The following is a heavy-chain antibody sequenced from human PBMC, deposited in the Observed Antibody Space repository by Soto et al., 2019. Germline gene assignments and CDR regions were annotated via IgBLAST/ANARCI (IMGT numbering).Heavy chain of an antibody. J-gene: IGHJ6*02. D-gene: IGHD2-15*01. CDR3: ARDTGGNCSGGSCSTGPNYYYYYGMDV. Sequence: ASVTVSCKASGYTFSNYGINWVRQAPGQGLEWMGWISVYSGNTNYAQKFQGWVTMTRDTSISTAYMELSRLRSDDTAVYYCARDTGGNCSGGSCSTGPNYYYYYGMDVWGQGTTVTVSS. CDR2: ISVYSGNT. V-gene: IGHV1-18*01. CDR1: GYTFSNYG.